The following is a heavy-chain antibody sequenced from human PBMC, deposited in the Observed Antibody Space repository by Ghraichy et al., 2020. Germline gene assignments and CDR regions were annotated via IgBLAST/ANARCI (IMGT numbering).Heavy chain of an antibody. CDR1: GGSISSYY. D-gene: IGHD3-10*01. CDR2: IYTSGST. Sequence: SETLSLTCTVSGGSISSYYWSWIRQPAGKGLEWIGRIYTSGSTNYNPSLKSRVTMSVDTSKNQFSLKLSSVTAADTAVYYCARDLYYYGSGSYAYYYYYGMDVWGQGTTVTVSS. CDR3: ARDLYYYGSGSYAYYYYYGMDV. J-gene: IGHJ6*02. V-gene: IGHV4-4*07.